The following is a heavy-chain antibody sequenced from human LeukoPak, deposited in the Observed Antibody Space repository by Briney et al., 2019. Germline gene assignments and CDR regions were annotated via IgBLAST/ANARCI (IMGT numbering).Heavy chain of an antibody. CDR1: GGSISSSSYY. CDR2: IYYSGST. J-gene: IGHJ5*02. D-gene: IGHD1-26*01. CDR3: ACQWEPYNWFDP. Sequence: PSETLSLTCTVSGGSISSSSYYWGWIRQPPGKGLEWIGSIYYSGSTYYNPSLKSRVTISVDTSKNQFSLKLSSVTAADAAVYYCACQWEPYNWFDPWGQGTLVTVSS. V-gene: IGHV4-39*07.